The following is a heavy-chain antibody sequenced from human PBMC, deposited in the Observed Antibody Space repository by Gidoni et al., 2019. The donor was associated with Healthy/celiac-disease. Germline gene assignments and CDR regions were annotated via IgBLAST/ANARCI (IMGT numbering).Heavy chain of an antibody. CDR2: IKSKTDGGTT. CDR1: GFTFSNAW. Sequence: EVQLVESGGGLVKPGGSLRMSCAASGFTFSNAWMGWVRQAPGKGLEWVGSIKSKTDGGTTDDAAPGKGRVNISRDDSKNTLYLQMNSLKTEDTAVYYCTTGPFRYCSSTSCYRVYYGMDVWGQGTTVTVSS. CDR3: TTGPFRYCSSTSCYRVYYGMDV. J-gene: IGHJ6*02. V-gene: IGHV3-15*01. D-gene: IGHD2-2*01.